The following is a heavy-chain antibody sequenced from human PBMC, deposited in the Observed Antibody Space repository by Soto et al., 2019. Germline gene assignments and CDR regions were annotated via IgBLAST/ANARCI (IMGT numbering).Heavy chain of an antibody. CDR2: IYRDGST. J-gene: IGHJ5*02. V-gene: IGHV3-53*01. D-gene: IGHD6-6*01. CDR3: ARGASSLAP. CDR1: GFTVSTNY. Sequence: ASVKVSCAASGFTVSTNYMSWVRQAPGKGLEWVSVIYRDGSTYFADSLKGRFTIARDNSKNTLYLQMNSLRVGDTAVYYCARGASSLAPWGQGTLVTVSS.